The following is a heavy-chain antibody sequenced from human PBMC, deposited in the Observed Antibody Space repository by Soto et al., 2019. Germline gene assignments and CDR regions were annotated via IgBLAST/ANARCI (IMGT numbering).Heavy chain of an antibody. D-gene: IGHD3-10*01. CDR2: IYSGGST. Sequence: GGSLRLSCAASGFTFSSNYMSWVRQAPGKWIEWVSVIYSGGSTYSADSVKGRFTISSDNSKNTLYLQMNSLRAEDTAVYYCARESGSGYFDYWGQGTLVTVSS. CDR3: ARESGSGYFDY. V-gene: IGHV3-53*01. J-gene: IGHJ4*02. CDR1: GFTFSSNY.